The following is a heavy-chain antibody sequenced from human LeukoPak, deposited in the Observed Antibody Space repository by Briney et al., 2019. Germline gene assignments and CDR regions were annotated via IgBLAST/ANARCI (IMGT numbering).Heavy chain of an antibody. D-gene: IGHD6-19*01. CDR2: ISSSGSTI. CDR1: GFTFSDYY. V-gene: IGHV3-11*04. Sequence: GGSPRLSCAASGFTFSDYYMSWIRQAPGKGLEWVSYISSSGSTIYYADSVKGRFTISRDNAKNSLYLQMNSLRAEDTAVYYCARDLYSSGCVWFDPWGQGTLVTVSS. CDR3: ARDLYSSGCVWFDP. J-gene: IGHJ5*02.